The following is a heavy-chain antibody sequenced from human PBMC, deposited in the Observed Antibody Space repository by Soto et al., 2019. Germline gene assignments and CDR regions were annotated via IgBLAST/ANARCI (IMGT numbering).Heavy chain of an antibody. CDR2: IYYSGST. V-gene: IGHV4-59*01. CDR3: ARAPYYDFWSGYYFFDY. Sequence: SETLSLTCTVSGGSISSYYWSWIRQPPGKGLEWIGYIYYSGSTNYNPSLKSRVTISVDTSKNQFSLKLSSVTAADTAVYYCARAPYYDFWSGYYFFDYWGQGTLVTVSS. D-gene: IGHD3-3*01. CDR1: GGSISSYY. J-gene: IGHJ4*02.